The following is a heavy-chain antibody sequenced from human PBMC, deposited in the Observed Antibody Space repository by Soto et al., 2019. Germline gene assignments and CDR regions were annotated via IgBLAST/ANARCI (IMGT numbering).Heavy chain of an antibody. Sequence: QVQLVQSGAEVKKPGSSVKVSCKASGGTFSIYTISWVRQAPGQGLEWMGSIIPILGLANYAQKFQGRVTITADKSTSTAYMELSSLRSEDTAVYYCASRYDSRDYWGQGTLVTVSS. J-gene: IGHJ4*02. D-gene: IGHD3-22*01. CDR1: GGTFSIYT. CDR2: IIPILGLA. V-gene: IGHV1-69*02. CDR3: ASRYDSRDY.